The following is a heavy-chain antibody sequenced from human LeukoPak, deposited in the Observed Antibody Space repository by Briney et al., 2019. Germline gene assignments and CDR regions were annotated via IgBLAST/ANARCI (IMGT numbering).Heavy chain of an antibody. CDR1: GGSISSSSYY. CDR2: IYYSGST. D-gene: IGHD5-24*01. CDR3: ATRRDGYNSYWYFDL. V-gene: IGHV4-39*07. Sequence: PSETLSLTCTVSGGSISSSSYYWGWIRQPPGKGLEWIVSIYYSGSTYYNPSLKSRVTISVDTSKNQFSLKLSSVTAADTAVYYCATRRDGYNSYWYFDLWGRGTLVTVSS. J-gene: IGHJ2*01.